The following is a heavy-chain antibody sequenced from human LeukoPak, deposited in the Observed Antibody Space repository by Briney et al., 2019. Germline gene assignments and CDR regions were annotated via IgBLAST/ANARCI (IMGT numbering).Heavy chain of an antibody. D-gene: IGHD4-23*01. CDR1: DGSISSSSYY. Sequence: PSETLSLTCTVSDGSISSSSYYWGWIRQPPGKGLEWIGSIYYSGSTYYNPSLKSRVTISVDTSENQFSLKLSSVTAADTAMYYCARDLLNEGNHLDYWGQGTLVTVSS. J-gene: IGHJ4*02. CDR2: IYYSGST. CDR3: ARDLLNEGNHLDY. V-gene: IGHV4-39*02.